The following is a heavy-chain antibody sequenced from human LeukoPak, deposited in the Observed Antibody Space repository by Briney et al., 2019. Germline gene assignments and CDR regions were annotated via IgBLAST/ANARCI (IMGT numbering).Heavy chain of an antibody. D-gene: IGHD1-26*01. CDR3: GKEGGA. CDR2: IGGRGGST. CDR1: GFRFSDYT. J-gene: IGHJ5*02. Sequence: GGSLRLSCAASGFRFSDYTMTWVRQAPGKGPEWVSAIGGRGGSTYYADSLGGRFTISRDNSQDMVYLQMNSLKVEDTATYYCGKEGGAWGQGTLVSVSS. V-gene: IGHV3-23*01.